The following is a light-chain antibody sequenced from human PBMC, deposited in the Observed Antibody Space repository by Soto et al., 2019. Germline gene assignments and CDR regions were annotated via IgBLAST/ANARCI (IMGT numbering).Light chain of an antibody. Sequence: QSVLTQSPSASASLGASVKLTCTLSSGHSSYAIAWHQQQPEKGPRYLMKLNSDGSHRKGDGIPDRFSGSSSGAERYLPISSLQAEDEADYYCQTWGTGIQVFGGGTKLTVL. J-gene: IGLJ3*02. CDR1: SGHSSYA. CDR2: LNSDGSH. CDR3: QTWGTGIQV. V-gene: IGLV4-69*01.